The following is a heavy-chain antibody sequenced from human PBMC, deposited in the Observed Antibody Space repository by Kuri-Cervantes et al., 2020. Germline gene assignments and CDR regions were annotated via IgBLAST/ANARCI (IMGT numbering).Heavy chain of an antibody. CDR2: IYYSGST. CDR1: GGSISSYY. J-gene: IGHJ4*02. V-gene: IGHV4-4*08. D-gene: IGHD3-16*01. CDR3: ARDVGGEDYLDY. Sequence: SETLSLTCTVSGGSISSYYWSWIRQPPGKGLEWIGYIYYSGSTYYNPSLKSRVTISVDTSKNQFSLKLSSVTAADTAVYYCARDVGGEDYLDYWGQGTLVTVSS.